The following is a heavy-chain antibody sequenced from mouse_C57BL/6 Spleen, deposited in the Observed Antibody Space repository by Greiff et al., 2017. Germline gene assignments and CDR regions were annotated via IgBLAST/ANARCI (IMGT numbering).Heavy chain of an antibody. J-gene: IGHJ2*01. Sequence: VQLQQPGAELVRPGSSVKLSCKASGYTFTSYWMDWVKQRPGQGLAWIGNIYPSDSETHYNQKFKDKATLTVDKSSSTAYMQLSSLTSEDSAVYYCARSGDYDDGPFDYWGQGTTLTVSS. CDR3: ARSGDYDDGPFDY. V-gene: IGHV1-61*01. D-gene: IGHD2-4*01. CDR1: GYTFTSYW. CDR2: IYPSDSET.